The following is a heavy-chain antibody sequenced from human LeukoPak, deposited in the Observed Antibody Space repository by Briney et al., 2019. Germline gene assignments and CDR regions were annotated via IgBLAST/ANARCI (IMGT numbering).Heavy chain of an antibody. Sequence: GESLKISCKGSGYSFTSYWIGWVRQMPGKGLGWMGIIYPGDSDTRYSPSFQGQVTISADKSISTAYLQWSSLKASDTAMYYCAITYYYDSSGYSHYYYYMDVWGKGTTVTVSS. J-gene: IGHJ6*03. D-gene: IGHD3-22*01. V-gene: IGHV5-51*01. CDR3: AITYYYDSSGYSHYYYYMDV. CDR2: IYPGDSDT. CDR1: GYSFTSYW.